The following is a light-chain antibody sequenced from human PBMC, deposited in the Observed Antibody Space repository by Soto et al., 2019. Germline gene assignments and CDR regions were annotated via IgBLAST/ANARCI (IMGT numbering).Light chain of an antibody. CDR2: GAS. CDR3: QQYGSSPPELT. J-gene: IGKJ4*01. V-gene: IGKV3-20*01. Sequence: EIVLTQSPGTLSLSPGERAILSCRASQSVSSSYLAWYQQKPGQAPRLLIYGASSRATGIPDRFSGSGSGTDFTLTISRLEPEDFAVYYCQQYGSSPPELTFGGGTKVEIK. CDR1: QSVSSSY.